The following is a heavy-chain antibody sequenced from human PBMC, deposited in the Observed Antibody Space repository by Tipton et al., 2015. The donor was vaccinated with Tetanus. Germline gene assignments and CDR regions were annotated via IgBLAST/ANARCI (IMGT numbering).Heavy chain of an antibody. CDR1: GASISSGGYF. CDR3: ARPIKQWLVPVDS. Sequence: TLSLTCSVSGASISSGGYFWNWIRHRPGKGLEWIGYIYYSGSTFYNPSLKSRVTMSVDTSKNQFSLRLSSVTAADTAVYYCARPIKQWLVPVDSWGQGTLVTVSS. D-gene: IGHD6-19*01. J-gene: IGHJ4*02. CDR2: IYYSGST. V-gene: IGHV4-31*03.